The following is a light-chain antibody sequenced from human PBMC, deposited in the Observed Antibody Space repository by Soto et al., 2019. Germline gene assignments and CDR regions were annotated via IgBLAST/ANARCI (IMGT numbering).Light chain of an antibody. CDR2: GAS. Sequence: EIVLTQSPGTLSLSPGERATLSCRASQSLTSSYLAWYQQKPGQAPRLLIYGASSRATGIPERFSGSGSGTAFTLTISRLEPEDFAVYYCPQYESSPPSYTFGQGTKLEIK. J-gene: IGKJ2*01. V-gene: IGKV3-20*01. CDR3: PQYESSPPSYT. CDR1: QSLTSSY.